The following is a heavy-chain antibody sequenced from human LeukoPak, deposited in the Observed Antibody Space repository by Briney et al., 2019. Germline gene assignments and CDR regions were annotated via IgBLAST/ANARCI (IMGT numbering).Heavy chain of an antibody. CDR1: NDSISPLY. CDR2: IFYSGTT. V-gene: IGHV4-59*11. D-gene: IGHD6-13*01. CDR3: ARGGSAAKYYFDS. J-gene: IGHJ4*02. Sequence: SETLSLTCTVSNDSISPLYWGWIRQPPGKGLESIGYIFYSGTTNFNPSLKSRVTLSVDTSKNQFSLRLNSVTAAGTAVYYCARGGSAAKYYFDSWGQGTLVTVSS.